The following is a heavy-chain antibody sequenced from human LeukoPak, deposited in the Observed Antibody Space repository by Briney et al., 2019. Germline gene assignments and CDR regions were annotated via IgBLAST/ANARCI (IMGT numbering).Heavy chain of an antibody. Sequence: NPSETLSLTCTVSGGSISSCYWSWIRQPPGKGLEWIGYIYYSGSTNYNPSLKSRVTISVDTSKNQFSLKLSSVTAADTAVYYCARGARWLQFAWYFDYWGQGTLVTVSS. J-gene: IGHJ4*02. CDR3: ARGARWLQFAWYFDY. V-gene: IGHV4-59*01. CDR2: IYYSGST. D-gene: IGHD5-24*01. CDR1: GGSISSCY.